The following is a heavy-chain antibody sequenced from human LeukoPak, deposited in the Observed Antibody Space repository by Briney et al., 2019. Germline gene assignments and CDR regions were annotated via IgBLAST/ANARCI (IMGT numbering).Heavy chain of an antibody. V-gene: IGHV1-18*01. CDR3: ARVLWFGELLPPLDY. CDR2: ISAYNGNT. CDR1: GYTFTIYG. Sequence: ASVKVSCKASGYTFTIYGINWVRQAPGQGLEWMGWISAYNGNTNYAQKLQGRVTMTTDTSTSTAYMELRSLRSDDTAVYYCARVLWFGELLPPLDYWGQGTLVTASS. D-gene: IGHD3-10*01. J-gene: IGHJ4*02.